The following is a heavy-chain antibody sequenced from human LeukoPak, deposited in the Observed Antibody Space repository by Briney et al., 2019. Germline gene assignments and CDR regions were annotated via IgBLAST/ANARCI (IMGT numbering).Heavy chain of an antibody. CDR1: GYTFTNYG. J-gene: IGHJ4*02. Sequence: ASVKVSCKASGYTFTNYGISWVRQAPGQGLEWMAWISGYNGYTKYAQKFQGRVTMTTETSTSTAYMELRSLRSEDTAVYYCATAPPYGSGSYYYWGQGTLVTVSS. CDR2: ISGYNGYT. V-gene: IGHV1-18*01. CDR3: ATAPPYGSGSYYY. D-gene: IGHD3-10*01.